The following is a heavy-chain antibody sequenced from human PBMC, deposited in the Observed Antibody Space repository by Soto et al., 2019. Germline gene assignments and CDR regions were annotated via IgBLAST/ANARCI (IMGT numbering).Heavy chain of an antibody. CDR3: ARDNIVSKGYGMDV. CDR2: IHSSGTF. D-gene: IGHD5-12*01. J-gene: IGHJ6*02. Sequence: PSETLSLTCTVSGASISNAYWSWIRQAAGKRLEWIGRIHSSGTFNYNPSLKSRVRISRDTSKNQISLKLSSVTAADTAVYYCARDNIVSKGYGMDVWGQGTTVTVSS. CDR1: GASISNAY. V-gene: IGHV4-4*07.